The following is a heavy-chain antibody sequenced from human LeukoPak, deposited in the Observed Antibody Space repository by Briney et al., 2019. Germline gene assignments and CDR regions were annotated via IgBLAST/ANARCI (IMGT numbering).Heavy chain of an antibody. V-gene: IGHV1-58*02. D-gene: IGHD1-14*01. CDR3: AAGTSGRPEYFQH. J-gene: IGHJ1*01. CDR2: IVVGSGNR. CDR1: GFTFTSSA. Sequence: LRASVKVSCKASGFTFTSSAMQWVRQARGQRLEWIGWIVVGSGNRNYAQKFQERVSITRDMSTGTAYMELSSLRSEDTAVYFCAAGTSGRPEYFQHWGQGTLVTVSS.